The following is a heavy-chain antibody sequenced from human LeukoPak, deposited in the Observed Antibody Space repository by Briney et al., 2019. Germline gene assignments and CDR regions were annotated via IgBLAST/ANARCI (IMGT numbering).Heavy chain of an antibody. CDR3: ARSPIAVVPAATMSLRAPSDY. CDR2: INPKRGAI. D-gene: IGHD2-2*01. Sequence: ASVKVSCKASGYTFTDYYIHWVRQAPGQGLQWMGWINPKRGAITYAQKFQGRVTMTRDTSINTAYMELSSLRSDDTALYYCARSPIAVVPAATMSLRAPSDYWGQGTLVSVSS. J-gene: IGHJ4*02. V-gene: IGHV1-2*02. CDR1: GYTFTDYY.